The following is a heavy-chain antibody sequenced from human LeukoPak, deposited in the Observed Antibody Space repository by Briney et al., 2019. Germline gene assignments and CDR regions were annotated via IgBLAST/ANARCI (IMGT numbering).Heavy chain of an antibody. J-gene: IGHJ4*02. Sequence: PLETLSLTCAVYGGSFSGYYWSWIRQPPGKGLEWIGEINHSGSTNYNPSLKSRVTISVDTSKNQFSLKLSSVTAADTAVYYCARDRSSSWYVDYWGQGTLVTVSS. V-gene: IGHV4-34*01. D-gene: IGHD6-13*01. CDR3: ARDRSSSWYVDY. CDR1: GGSFSGYY. CDR2: INHSGST.